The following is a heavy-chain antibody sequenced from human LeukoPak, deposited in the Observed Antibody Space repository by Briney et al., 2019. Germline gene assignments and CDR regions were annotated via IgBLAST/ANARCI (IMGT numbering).Heavy chain of an antibody. CDR2: INWNGDRT. CDR3: ARVSEYYDSSGYHDAFDI. J-gene: IGHJ3*02. CDR1: GFTFHDYD. D-gene: IGHD3-22*01. Sequence: RPGGSLRLSCAASGFTFHDYDMSWVRQSPGKGLEWVSGINWNGDRTGYADSVKGRFTISRDNAKKSLYLQMNSLRAEDTAVYYCARVSEYYDSSGYHDAFDIWGQGTMVTVSS. V-gene: IGHV3-20*04.